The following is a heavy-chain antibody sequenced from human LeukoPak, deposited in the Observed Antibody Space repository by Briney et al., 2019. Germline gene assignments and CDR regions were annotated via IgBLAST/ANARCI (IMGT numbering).Heavy chain of an antibody. Sequence: PGGSLRLSCAASGFTFSSYWMHWVRQAPGKGLVWVSRINTDGSSTSYADSVKGRFTISRDNAKSTLYLQMNSLRAEDTAVYYCARGQWAYYMDVWGKGTTVTVSS. CDR2: INTDGSST. V-gene: IGHV3-74*01. J-gene: IGHJ6*03. D-gene: IGHD2-8*01. CDR3: ARGQWAYYMDV. CDR1: GFTFSSYW.